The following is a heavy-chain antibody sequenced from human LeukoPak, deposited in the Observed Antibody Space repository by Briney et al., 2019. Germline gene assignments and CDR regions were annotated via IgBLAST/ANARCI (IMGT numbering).Heavy chain of an antibody. CDR1: GGSFSDNS. V-gene: IGHV4-34*01. CDR2: ITHVGST. J-gene: IGHJ3*02. CDR3: ARGRRYSYGYGADTFDI. Sequence: SETLSLTCTVNGGSFSDNSWGWIRQPPGKGLEWIGEITHVGSTSYNPSLKSRVTTSIDTSKNHFSLRLSSVTAADTAVYYCARGRRYSYGYGADTFDIWGQGTMITVSS. D-gene: IGHD5-18*01.